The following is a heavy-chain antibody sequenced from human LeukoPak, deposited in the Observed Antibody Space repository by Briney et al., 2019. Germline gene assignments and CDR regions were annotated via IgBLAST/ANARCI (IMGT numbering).Heavy chain of an antibody. D-gene: IGHD2-15*01. Sequence: ASVKVSCKASGYTFTSYYMHWVRQAPGQGLEWMGIINPSGGSTSYAQKFQGRVTMTRDTSTSTVYMELSSLRSEDTAVYYCARDPTLYCSGGCCYGMDVWGQGTTVTVSS. CDR3: ARDPTLYCSGGCCYGMDV. V-gene: IGHV1-46*01. CDR1: GYTFTSYY. CDR2: INPSGGST. J-gene: IGHJ6*02.